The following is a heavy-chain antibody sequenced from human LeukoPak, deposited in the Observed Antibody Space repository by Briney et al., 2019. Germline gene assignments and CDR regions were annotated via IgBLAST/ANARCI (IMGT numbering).Heavy chain of an antibody. CDR3: ARGPLIVGAFSYYYYYMDV. V-gene: IGHV4-34*01. J-gene: IGHJ6*03. CDR2: INHSGST. CDR1: GGSFSGYY. Sequence: PSETLSLTCAVYGGSFSGYYWSWIRQPPGKGLEWIGEINHSGSTNYNPSLKSRVTISVDTSKNQFSLKLSSVTAADTAVYYCARGPLIVGAFSYYYYYMDVWGKGTTVTVSS. D-gene: IGHD1-26*01.